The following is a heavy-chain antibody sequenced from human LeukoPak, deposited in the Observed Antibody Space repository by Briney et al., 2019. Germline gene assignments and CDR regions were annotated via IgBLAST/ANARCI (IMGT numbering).Heavy chain of an antibody. CDR3: ARGRYLTTGGGAAAGFLDY. D-gene: IGHD6-13*01. Sequence: SETLSLTCGVDGGSFSGYYWNWIRQPPGKGLEWIGEINHSGSTNYNPSLKRRVTISVDTSQNQFSVRLSSVTAADTAVYYCARGRYLTTGGGAAAGFLDYWGQGTLVTVSS. CDR1: GGSFSGYY. J-gene: IGHJ4*02. V-gene: IGHV4-34*01. CDR2: INHSGST.